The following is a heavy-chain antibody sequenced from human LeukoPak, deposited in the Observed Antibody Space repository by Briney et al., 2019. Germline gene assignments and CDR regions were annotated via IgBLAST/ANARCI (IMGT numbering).Heavy chain of an antibody. Sequence: GESPKISCKGSGYSFTSYWIGWVRQMPGKGLEWMGIIYPGDSDTRYSPSFQGQVTISADKSISTAYLQWSSLKASDTAIYYCARRYELVFDSYDYWGQGTLVTVSS. CDR1: GYSFTSYW. CDR2: IYPGDSDT. J-gene: IGHJ4*02. V-gene: IGHV5-51*01. D-gene: IGHD2-21*01. CDR3: ARRYELVFDSYDY.